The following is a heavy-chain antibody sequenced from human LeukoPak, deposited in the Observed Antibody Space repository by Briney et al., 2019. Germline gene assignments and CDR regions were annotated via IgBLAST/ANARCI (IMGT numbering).Heavy chain of an antibody. V-gene: IGHV4-34*01. CDR2: MYYSGST. CDR3: AGLIAYYDSGSYVGA. Sequence: PSETLSLTCAVYGGSFSGYYWSWIRQPPGKGLEWIGSMYYSGSTYYNPSLKSRVTMSVDTPKSQFSLKLSSVTAADTAVYYCAGLIAYYDSGSYVGAWGQGTLVTVSS. D-gene: IGHD3-10*01. CDR1: GGSFSGYY. J-gene: IGHJ5*02.